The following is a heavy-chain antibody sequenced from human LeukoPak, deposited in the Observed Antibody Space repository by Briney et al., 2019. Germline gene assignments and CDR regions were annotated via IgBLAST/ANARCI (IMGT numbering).Heavy chain of an antibody. D-gene: IGHD2-21*02. CDR3: ASGLAYCGGDCYGY. Sequence: GGSLRLSCAASGFTFSSYSMNWVRQAPGKGLEWVSSISSSSSYIYYADSVKGRFTISRDNDKNSLYLQMNSLRAEDTAVYYCASGLAYCGGDCYGYWGQGTLVTVSS. CDR1: GFTFSSYS. V-gene: IGHV3-21*01. J-gene: IGHJ4*02. CDR2: ISSSSSYI.